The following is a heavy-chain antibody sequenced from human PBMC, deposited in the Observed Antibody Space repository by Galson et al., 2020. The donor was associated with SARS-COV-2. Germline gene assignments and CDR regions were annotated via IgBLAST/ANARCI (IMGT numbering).Heavy chain of an antibody. CDR1: GFTFSTFA. D-gene: IGHD3-16*01. V-gene: IGHV3-23*01. J-gene: IGHJ4*02. CDR2: INGASNSR. CDR3: AKASRTSWGFFGH. Sequence: GGSLRLSCAASGFTFSTFAVTLVRQAPGKGLEWVSSINGASNSRYYADSVKGRFTIPRDNSKSTLYLKMNSLRAEEAAIYFCAKASRTSWGFFGHWGPGALVTVSS.